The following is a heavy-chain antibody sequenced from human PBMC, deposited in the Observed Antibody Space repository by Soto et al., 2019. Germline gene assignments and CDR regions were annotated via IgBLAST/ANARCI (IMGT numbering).Heavy chain of an antibody. CDR1: GYNFDTYW. Sequence: PGESLKLSCTASGYNFDTYWIGWVRQMTGKGLEWMGIIYPGDFDTRYSQSFQGHFPMSVDKSINTAYLQWNSLETSDTAMFYCARLLGYSFGHQEFFDYWGQGTPVTVSS. J-gene: IGHJ4*02. CDR2: IYPGDFDT. CDR3: ARLLGYSFGHQEFFDY. D-gene: IGHD5-18*01. V-gene: IGHV5-51*01.